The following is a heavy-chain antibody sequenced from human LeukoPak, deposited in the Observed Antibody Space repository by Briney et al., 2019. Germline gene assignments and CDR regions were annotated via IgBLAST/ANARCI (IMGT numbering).Heavy chain of an antibody. CDR2: FYYSGST. D-gene: IGHD2-15*01. CDR1: SGSISSSSYY. Sequence: SETLSLTCTVSSGSISSSSYYWGWIRQPPGKGLEWIGSFYYSGSTYYNPSLKSRVTISLDTSKNQFSLKLSSVTAADTAVYYCASPGGSLNWFDPWGQGTLVTVSS. J-gene: IGHJ5*02. CDR3: ASPGGSLNWFDP. V-gene: IGHV4-39*07.